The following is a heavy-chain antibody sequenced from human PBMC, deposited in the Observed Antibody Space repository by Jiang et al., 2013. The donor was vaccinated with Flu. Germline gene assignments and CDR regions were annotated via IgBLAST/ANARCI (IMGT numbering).Heavy chain of an antibody. CDR3: IRGLGFGSYRFGLLDS. D-gene: IGHD3-16*01. J-gene: IGHJ5*01. CDR2: IDPTTGGT. CDR1: GDTFTTEY. V-gene: IGHV1-46*01. Sequence: GAEVKKPGASVKVSCKASGDTFTTEYMHWVRQAPGQGLEWMGVIDPTTGGTTHAQQFQGRVTMTRDTSTTTFYLDVSSLTSEDTAVYYCIRGLGFGSYRFGLLDSWGHGSLVTVSS.